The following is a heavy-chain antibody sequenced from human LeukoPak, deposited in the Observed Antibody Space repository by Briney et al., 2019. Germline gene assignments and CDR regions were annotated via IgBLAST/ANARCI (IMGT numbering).Heavy chain of an antibody. J-gene: IGHJ5*02. V-gene: IGHV4-59*01. CDR1: GGSISSYY. D-gene: IGHD2-2*02. Sequence: SETLSLTCAVSGGSISSYYWSWIRQPPGKGLEWIGYIYYSGSTNYNPSLKSRVTISVDTSKNQFSLKLSSVTAADTAVYYCARSDIVVVPAAIGWFDPWGQGTLVTVSS. CDR2: IYYSGST. CDR3: ARSDIVVVPAAIGWFDP.